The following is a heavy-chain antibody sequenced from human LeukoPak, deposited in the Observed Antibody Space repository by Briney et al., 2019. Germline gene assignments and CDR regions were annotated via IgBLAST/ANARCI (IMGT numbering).Heavy chain of an antibody. CDR3: AHCSSTSCYRYYYMDV. D-gene: IGHD2-2*01. CDR1: GGSISSSNW. Sequence: SETLSLTCTVSGGSISSSNWWSWVRQPPGKGLEWIGEIYHSGSTNYNPSLKSRVTISVDTSKNQFSLKLSSVTAADTAVYYCAHCSSTSCYRYYYMDVWGKGTTVTISS. V-gene: IGHV4-4*02. CDR2: IYHSGST. J-gene: IGHJ6*03.